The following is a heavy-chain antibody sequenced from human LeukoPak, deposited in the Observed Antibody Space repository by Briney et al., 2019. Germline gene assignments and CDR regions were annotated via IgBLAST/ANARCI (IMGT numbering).Heavy chain of an antibody. J-gene: IGHJ4*02. CDR3: ARTPGGSGNFFDY. V-gene: IGHV3-23*01. CDR2: ISGSGGST. Sequence: PGGSLRLSCAASGFTFSSYAMSWVRQAPGKGLEWVSAISGSGGSTYYADSVKGRFTISRDNSKNTLYLQMNSLRAEDTAMYYCARTPGGSGNFFDYWGQGTLVTVSS. CDR1: GFTFSSYA. D-gene: IGHD3-10*01.